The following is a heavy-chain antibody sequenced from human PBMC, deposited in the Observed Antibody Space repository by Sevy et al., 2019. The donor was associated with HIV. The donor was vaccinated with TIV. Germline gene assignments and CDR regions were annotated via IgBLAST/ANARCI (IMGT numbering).Heavy chain of an antibody. CDR2: IIPIFGTA. J-gene: IGHJ4*02. CDR1: GGTFSSYA. V-gene: IGHV1-69*13. D-gene: IGHD2-2*01. Sequence: ASVKVSCKASGGTFSSYAISWVRQAPGQGLEWMGGIIPIFGTANYAQRFQGRVTITADESTSTAYMELSSLRSEDTAVYYCARDLGRRTALWGQGTLVTVSS. CDR3: ARDLGRRTAL.